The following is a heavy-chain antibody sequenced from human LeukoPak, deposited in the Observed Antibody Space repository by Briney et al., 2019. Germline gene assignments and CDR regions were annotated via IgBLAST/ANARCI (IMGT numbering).Heavy chain of an antibody. D-gene: IGHD6-13*01. Sequence: PGGSLRLSCAASGFTFSSYGMHWVRQAPGKGLEWVAVIWYDGSNKYYADSVKGRFTISRDNSKNTLYLQMNSLRAEDTAVYYCALTGYSSSWTLDYWGQGTLVTVSS. CDR3: ALTGYSSSWTLDY. J-gene: IGHJ4*02. CDR2: IWYDGSNK. CDR1: GFTFSSYG. V-gene: IGHV3-33*01.